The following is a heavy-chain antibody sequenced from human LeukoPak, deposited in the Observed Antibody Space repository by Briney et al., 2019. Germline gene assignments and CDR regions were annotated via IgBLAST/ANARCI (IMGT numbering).Heavy chain of an antibody. J-gene: IGHJ3*02. CDR2: ISGSGGST. CDR3: AKWTSPKTVTPPHDAFDI. V-gene: IGHV3-23*01. Sequence: PGGSLRLSCAASGFTFSSYAMHWVRQAPGKGLEWVSAISGSGGSTYYADSVKGRFTISRDNSKNTLYLQMNSLRAEDTAVYCCAKWTSPKTVTPPHDAFDIWGQGTMVTVSS. CDR1: GFTFSSYA. D-gene: IGHD4-11*01.